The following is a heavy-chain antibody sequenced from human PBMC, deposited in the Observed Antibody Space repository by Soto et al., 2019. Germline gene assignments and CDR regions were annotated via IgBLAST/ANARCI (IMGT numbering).Heavy chain of an antibody. CDR2: IDPSDSYT. D-gene: IGHD3-10*01. CDR3: ARLAMVRGVPTCGRDV. J-gene: IGHJ6*04. CDR1: GYSFTSYW. V-gene: IGHV5-10-1*01. Sequence: EVQLVQSGAEVKKPGESLRISCTGSGYSFTSYWISWVRQMPGQGLEWMGRIDPSDSYTNYSPSFQGNVTISADKSISTAYLKWSSLKASDTAMYYCARLAMVRGVPTCGRDVGGEWTTVPVSS.